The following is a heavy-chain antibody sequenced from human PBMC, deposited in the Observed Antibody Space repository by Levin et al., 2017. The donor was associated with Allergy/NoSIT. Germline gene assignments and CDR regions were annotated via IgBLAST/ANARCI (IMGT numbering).Heavy chain of an antibody. CDR3: ATLVVTLADDALDI. Sequence: PGESLKISCKGSGYSFTHNWVGWVRQMPGKGLEWMGIIYPGDSDTRYSPSFQGQVTISADKSISIAYLQWSSLKASDTAMYYCATLVVTLADDALDIWGQGTMVTVSS. CDR2: IYPGDSDT. D-gene: IGHD2-21*02. J-gene: IGHJ3*02. V-gene: IGHV5-51*01. CDR1: GYSFTHNW.